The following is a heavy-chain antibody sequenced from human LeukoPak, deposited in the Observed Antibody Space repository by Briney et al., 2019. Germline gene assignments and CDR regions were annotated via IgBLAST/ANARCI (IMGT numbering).Heavy chain of an antibody. V-gene: IGHV3-23*01. CDR3: AKDQTPYYDILTGYYEGAFDI. D-gene: IGHD3-9*01. Sequence: GGSLRLSRAASGFTFSSYAMSWVRQAPGKGLEWVSAISGSGGSTYYADSVKGRFTISRDNSKNTLYLQMNSLRAEDTAVYYCAKDQTPYYDILTGYYEGAFDIWGQGTMVTVSS. CDR2: ISGSGGST. J-gene: IGHJ3*02. CDR1: GFTFSSYA.